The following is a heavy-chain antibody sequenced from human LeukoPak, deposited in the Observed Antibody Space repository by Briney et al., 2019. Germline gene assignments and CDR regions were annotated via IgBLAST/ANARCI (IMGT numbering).Heavy chain of an antibody. CDR1: GFTFSNYA. CDR3: ARNSAPYYYDTNGYSPEFGMDV. Sequence: PGGSLRLSCAASGFTFSNYAMSWVRQAPGKGLEWVSGMSGSGGRTYHADSVKGRFAISRDNSKNTVYLEMNSLSAEDTAVYYCARNSAPYYYDTNGYSPEFGMDVWGQGTTVTVSS. D-gene: IGHD3-22*01. V-gene: IGHV3-23*01. CDR2: MSGSGGRT. J-gene: IGHJ6*02.